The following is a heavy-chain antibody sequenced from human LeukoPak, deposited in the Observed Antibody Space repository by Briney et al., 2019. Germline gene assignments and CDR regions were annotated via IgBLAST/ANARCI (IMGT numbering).Heavy chain of an antibody. D-gene: IGHD4-23*01. CDR1: GYSFLSYW. V-gene: IGHV5-51*01. Sequence: GESLKISCKGSGYSFLSYWIGWVRQVPGKGLVWMGIIYPGDSDTRYSPSFQGQVTISIDKSISTAYLQWSSLKASDTAMYYCTREDDYGGNSGGYWGQGTLVTVSS. CDR2: IYPGDSDT. J-gene: IGHJ4*02. CDR3: TREDDYGGNSGGY.